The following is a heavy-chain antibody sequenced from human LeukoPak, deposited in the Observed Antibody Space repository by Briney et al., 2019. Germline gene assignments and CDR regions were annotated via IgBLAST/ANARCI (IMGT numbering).Heavy chain of an antibody. D-gene: IGHD4-17*01. CDR1: GFTFSTYH. Sequence: GGSLRLSCAASGFTFSTYHMHWVRQAPGKGLEWVAVIRYDGTNEDYADSVKGRCTISRDNSKNTLYLEMNSLRAEDTAVYYCARENYADSGGVDSWGQGTLVTVSS. V-gene: IGHV3-33*01. CDR3: ARENYADSGGVDS. CDR2: IRYDGTNE. J-gene: IGHJ4*02.